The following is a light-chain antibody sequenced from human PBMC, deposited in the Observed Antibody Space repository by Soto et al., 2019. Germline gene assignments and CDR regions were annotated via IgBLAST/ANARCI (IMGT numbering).Light chain of an antibody. CDR3: QQYGSSLT. CDR1: QSVNSN. Sequence: EIALTQSPATLSVSSGERAAISGRASQSVNSNLAWYQQKPGQAPRLLIYGASNRATGIPDRFSGSGSGTDFTLTISRLEPEDFAVYYCQQYGSSLTFGQGTRLEIK. J-gene: IGKJ5*01. V-gene: IGKV3-20*01. CDR2: GAS.